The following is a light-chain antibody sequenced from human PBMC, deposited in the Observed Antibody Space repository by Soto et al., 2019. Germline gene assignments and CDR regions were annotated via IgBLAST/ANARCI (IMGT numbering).Light chain of an antibody. CDR3: QQYIGSPPWT. J-gene: IGKJ1*01. CDR2: WAS. CDR1: QSVLYSSDNKNY. Sequence: DIVMTQSPESLAVSLGERATINCKSSQSVLYSSDNKNYMAWYQQKAGQPPKLLIYWASARESGVPDRFSGSGSGTDFTLTISSLQAEDVAVYYCQQYIGSPPWTFGQGTKVEIK. V-gene: IGKV4-1*01.